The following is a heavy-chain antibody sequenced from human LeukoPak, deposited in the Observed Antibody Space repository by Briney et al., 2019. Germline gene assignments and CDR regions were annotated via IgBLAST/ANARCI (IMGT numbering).Heavy chain of an antibody. D-gene: IGHD3-10*01. CDR1: GGSISSYY. CDR2: IYYSGST. Sequence: SETLSLTCTVSGGSISSYYWSWIRQPPGKGLEWIGYIYYSGSTNYNPSLKSRVTISVDTSKNQFSLKLSSVTAADTAVYYCASQARASGWFGPWGQGTLVTVSS. V-gene: IGHV4-59*01. J-gene: IGHJ5*02. CDR3: ASQARASGWFGP.